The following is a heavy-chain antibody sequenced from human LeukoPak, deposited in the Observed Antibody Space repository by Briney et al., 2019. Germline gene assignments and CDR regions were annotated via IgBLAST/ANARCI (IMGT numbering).Heavy chain of an antibody. J-gene: IGHJ5*02. CDR1: GGSISSYY. V-gene: IGHV4-4*07. CDR3: ARDQYYDFWSGYYPAWFDP. CDR2: IYTSGST. D-gene: IGHD3-3*01. Sequence: PSETLSLTCTVSGGSISSYYWSWIRQPAGKGLEWIGRIYTSGSTKYNPSLKSRVTMSIDTSKNQFSLKLSTVTAADTAVYYCARDQYYDFWSGYYPAWFDPWGQGTLVTVSS.